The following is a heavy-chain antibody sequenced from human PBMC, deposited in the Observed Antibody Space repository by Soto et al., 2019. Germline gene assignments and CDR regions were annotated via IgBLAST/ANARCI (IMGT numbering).Heavy chain of an antibody. Sequence: PSETLSLTCAVSGGSISSGGYYWSWIRQHPGKGLEWIGYIYYSGSTYYNPSLKSRVTISVDTSKNQFSLKLSSVTAADTAVYYCARDRRYCSSTSCYEGYYYYYGMDVWGQGPTVTVSS. J-gene: IGHJ6*02. V-gene: IGHV4-31*11. CDR3: ARDRRYCSSTSCYEGYYYYYGMDV. CDR1: GGSISSGGYY. CDR2: IYYSGST. D-gene: IGHD2-2*01.